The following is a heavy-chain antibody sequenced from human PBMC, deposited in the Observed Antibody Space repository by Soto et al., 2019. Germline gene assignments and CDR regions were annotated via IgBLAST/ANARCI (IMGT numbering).Heavy chain of an antibody. D-gene: IGHD6-6*01. CDR3: ARSSIEPRVFMYPFDS. J-gene: IGHJ4*02. CDR1: GDSITSSSHY. CDR2: IYYDGNT. V-gene: IGHV4-39*01. Sequence: QLQLQESGPGLVKPSETLSLTCTVSGDSITSSSHYWGWIRQPPGKGLECIANIYYDGNTYYNPSLKSRVAILLDTSKNQFSLRLNSVTAADTAVYYCARSSIEPRVFMYPFDSWGQGTLVTVSS.